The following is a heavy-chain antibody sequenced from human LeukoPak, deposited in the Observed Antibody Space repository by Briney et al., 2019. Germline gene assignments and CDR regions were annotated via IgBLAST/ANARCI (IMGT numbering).Heavy chain of an antibody. D-gene: IGHD5-12*01. CDR1: GGSFSGYY. Sequence: PSETLSLTCAVYGGSFSGYYWSWIRQPPGKGLEWVGEINHSGSTNYNPSLKSRVTISVDTSKNQFSLKLSSVTAADTAVYYCARDGRGYDFDWYFDLWGRGTLVTVSS. CDR3: ARDGRGYDFDWYFDL. V-gene: IGHV4-34*01. CDR2: INHSGST. J-gene: IGHJ2*01.